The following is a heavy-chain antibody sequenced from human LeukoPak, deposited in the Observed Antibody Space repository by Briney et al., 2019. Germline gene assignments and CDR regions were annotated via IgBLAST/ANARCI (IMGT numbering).Heavy chain of an antibody. Sequence: GESLQISSKCSGYRLSTYCVGWVRQMPGKGLEWMGRIDPSDSYTTYSPSFQGHVTLSVDKSISTAHPQWSSLKASDTAMYYCARFSAGGTHYPHSWGQGTLVTVSS. CDR2: IDPSDSYT. D-gene: IGHD1-26*01. CDR3: ARFSAGGTHYPHS. V-gene: IGHV5-10-1*01. CDR1: GYRLSTYC. J-gene: IGHJ4*02.